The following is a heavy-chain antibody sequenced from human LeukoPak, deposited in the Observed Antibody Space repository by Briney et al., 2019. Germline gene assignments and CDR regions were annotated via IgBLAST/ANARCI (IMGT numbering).Heavy chain of an antibody. V-gene: IGHV4-59*11. D-gene: IGHD6-13*01. CDR1: GGSISSHY. J-gene: IGHJ4*02. CDR2: IYYSGST. CDR3: ARDVLTGSWIDY. Sequence: SETLSLTCTVSGGSISSHYWSWIRQPPGKGLEWIGYIYYSGSTNYNPYLKSRVTISVDTSKNQFSLMLSSVTAADTAVYYSARDVLTGSWIDYWGQGTLVTVSS.